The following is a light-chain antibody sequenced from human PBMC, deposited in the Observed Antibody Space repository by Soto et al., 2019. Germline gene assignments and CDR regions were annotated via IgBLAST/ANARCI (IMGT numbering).Light chain of an antibody. Sequence: EIVMTQSPAPLSVSPRERATLSCRASQSISSNLAWYQQKPGQAPRLLIYGASTRATGIPARFSGSGSGTEFTLTISSLQSEDFAVYYCQQYNNWPPWTVGQGTKVDIK. CDR1: QSISSN. CDR3: QQYNNWPPWT. J-gene: IGKJ1*01. V-gene: IGKV3-15*01. CDR2: GAS.